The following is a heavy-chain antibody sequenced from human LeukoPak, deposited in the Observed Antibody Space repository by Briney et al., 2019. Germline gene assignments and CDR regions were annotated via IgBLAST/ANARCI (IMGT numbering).Heavy chain of an antibody. D-gene: IGHD7-27*01. J-gene: IGHJ6*02. CDR3: ATLTGESVPYYYYGMDV. Sequence: GASVKVSCKASGYTFTSYYMHWVRQAPGQGLEWMGWMNPNSGNTGYAQKFQGRVTMTRNTSISTAYMELSSLRSENTAVYYCATLTGESVPYYYYGMDVWGQGTTVTVSS. CDR1: GYTFTSYY. V-gene: IGHV1-8*02. CDR2: MNPNSGNT.